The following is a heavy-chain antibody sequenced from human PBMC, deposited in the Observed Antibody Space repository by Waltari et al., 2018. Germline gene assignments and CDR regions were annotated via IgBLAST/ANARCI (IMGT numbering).Heavy chain of an antibody. CDR1: GASFTTYY. CDR2: IHDSGDT. J-gene: IGHJ6*02. V-gene: IGHV4-59*01. Sequence: QVQLQESGPGLMKPSETLSLSCTVSGASFTTYYWRWIRQPPGKRLEYIGYIHDSGDTNYSPSLRSRVSMSMDTSKNQFSLKVSSVTAADSAVYYCARVHGSESPLSWGTDVWGQGTAVTVSS. CDR3: ARVHGSESPLSWGTDV.